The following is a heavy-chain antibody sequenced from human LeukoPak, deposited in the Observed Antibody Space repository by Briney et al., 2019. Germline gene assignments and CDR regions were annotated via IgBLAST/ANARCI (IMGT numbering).Heavy chain of an antibody. D-gene: IGHD3-10*01. CDR1: GYTFTGYY. J-gene: IGHJ5*02. V-gene: IGHV1-46*01. CDR3: AREDGSGSYYSGWFDP. CDR2: INPSGGST. Sequence: GASVKVSCKASGYTFTGYYMHWVRQAPGQGLEWMGIINPSGGSTSYAQKFQGRVTMTRDMSTSTVYMELSSLRSEDTAVYYCAREDGSGSYYSGWFDPWGQGTLVTVSS.